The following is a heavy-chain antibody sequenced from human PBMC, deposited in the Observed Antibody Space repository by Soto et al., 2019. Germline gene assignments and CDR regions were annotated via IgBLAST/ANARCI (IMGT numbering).Heavy chain of an antibody. CDR3: ARDKITGLFDY. V-gene: IGHV4-34*01. J-gene: IGHJ4*02. CDR2: INHSGST. CDR1: GGSFSGYY. Sequence: QVQLQQWGAGLLKPSETLSLTCAVYGGSFSGYYWTWIRQPPGTGLEWIGEINHSGSTNYNPSLKCRVTISVDTSKNLFSLTLTSVTAADTAVYYCARDKITGLFDYWGQGTLVTVSS. D-gene: IGHD2-8*02.